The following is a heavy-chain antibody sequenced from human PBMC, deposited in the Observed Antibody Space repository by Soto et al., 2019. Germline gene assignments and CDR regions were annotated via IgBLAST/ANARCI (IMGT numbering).Heavy chain of an antibody. J-gene: IGHJ6*02. D-gene: IGHD3-22*01. CDR1: GFSFSSHS. V-gene: IGHV3-48*02. CDR3: ARDLAYYDSSGTYYYYGMDV. Sequence: GGSLRLSCAASGFSFSSHSMKWVRQAPGKGLEWVSYISSSGSTIYYADSVKGRFTISRDNAKNSLYLQMNSLRDEDTAVYYCARDLAYYDSSGTYYYYGMDVWGQGTTVTVSS. CDR2: ISSSGSTI.